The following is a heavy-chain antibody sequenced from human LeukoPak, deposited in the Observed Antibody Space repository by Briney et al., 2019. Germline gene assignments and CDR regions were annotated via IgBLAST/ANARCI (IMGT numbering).Heavy chain of an antibody. J-gene: IGHJ4*02. CDR2: IYHSGST. CDR1: GGSISSGGYS. D-gene: IGHD6-19*01. Sequence: SQTLSLTCAVSGGSISSGGYSWSWLRQPPGTGLEWIGYIYHSGSTYYNPSLKSRVTISVDRSKNQFSLKLSSVTAADTAVYYCARGPGYSSGWHDYWGQGTLVTVSS. CDR3: ARGPGYSSGWHDY. V-gene: IGHV4-30-2*01.